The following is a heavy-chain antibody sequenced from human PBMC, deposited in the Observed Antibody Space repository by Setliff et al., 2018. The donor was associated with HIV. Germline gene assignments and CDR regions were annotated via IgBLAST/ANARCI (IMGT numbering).Heavy chain of an antibody. D-gene: IGHD2-2*01. CDR3: ARESACSSTSCPKVLDY. CDR1: GGTFGIYG. J-gene: IGHJ4*02. Sequence: RASVKVSCKASGGTFGIYGISWVRQAPGQGLEWMGGTIPMFGTANYAQKFQGRVTITADESTNTGYMELSGLRFEDTAVYYCARESACSSTSCPKVLDYWGQGTLVTVSS. CDR2: TIPMFGTA. V-gene: IGHV1-69*13.